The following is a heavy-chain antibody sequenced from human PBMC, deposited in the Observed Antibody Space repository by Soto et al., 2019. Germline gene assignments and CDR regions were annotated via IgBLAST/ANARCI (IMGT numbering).Heavy chain of an antibody. Sequence: QVELVESGGGVVQPGRSLRLSCAASGFPFSSYGMHWVRQAPGKGLEWVAVISYDASNQYYADSVKGRFTISRDNSKNTLYLEVNSLRPEDKAVYFCAKSRMGSSWYEGDSWGQGTLVTVSS. CDR2: ISYDASNQ. D-gene: IGHD6-13*01. J-gene: IGHJ4*02. V-gene: IGHV3-30*18. CDR1: GFPFSSYG. CDR3: AKSRMGSSWYEGDS.